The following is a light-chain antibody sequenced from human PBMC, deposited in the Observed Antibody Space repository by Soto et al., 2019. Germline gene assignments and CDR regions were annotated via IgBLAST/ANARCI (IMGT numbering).Light chain of an antibody. CDR1: QSVSSSY. V-gene: IGKV3-20*01. CDR2: GAC. J-gene: IGKJ4*01. Sequence: EIVFTQSLGTLSLSPAQRATLSCWSSQSVSSSYLAWDQQKPGQAPRLLIYGACSRATGIPDRFSGSGSGTDFTLTISRLEPEDFAVYYWQQYGSSLFTFGGGTKVDIK. CDR3: QQYGSSLFT.